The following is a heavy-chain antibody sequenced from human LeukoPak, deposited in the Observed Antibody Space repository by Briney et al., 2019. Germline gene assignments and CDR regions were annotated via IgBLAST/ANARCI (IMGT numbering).Heavy chain of an antibody. Sequence: PSETLSLTCTVSGGSISSGDYYWSWIRQPPGTGLEWIGYIYYSGSTYYNPSLKSRVTISVDTSKNQFSLKLSSVTAADTAVYYCASSHDYGDCGGAFDIWGQGTMVTVSS. V-gene: IGHV4-30-4*01. CDR3: ASSHDYGDCGGAFDI. CDR1: GGSISSGDYY. CDR2: IYYSGST. D-gene: IGHD4-17*01. J-gene: IGHJ3*02.